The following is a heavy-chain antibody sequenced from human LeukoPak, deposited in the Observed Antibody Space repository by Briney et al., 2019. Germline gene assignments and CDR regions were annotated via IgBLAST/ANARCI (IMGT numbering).Heavy chain of an antibody. CDR1: GGSISSGDYY. CDR3: ARVVVTAMRTYWYFDL. J-gene: IGHJ2*01. D-gene: IGHD2-21*02. Sequence: PSETLSLTCTVSGGSISSGDYYWSWIRQPPGKGLEWIGYIYYSGSTYYNPSLKSRVTISVDTSKNQFSLKLSSVTAADTAVYYCARVVVTAMRTYWYFDLWGRGTLVTVSS. V-gene: IGHV4-30-4*01. CDR2: IYYSGST.